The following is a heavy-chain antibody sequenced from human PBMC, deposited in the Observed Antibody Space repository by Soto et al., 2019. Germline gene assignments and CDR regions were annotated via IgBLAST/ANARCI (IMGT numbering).Heavy chain of an antibody. D-gene: IGHD6-6*01. J-gene: IGHJ4*02. CDR3: ARAPYSSSSVDY. CDR1: GGSISSGDYY. V-gene: IGHV4-30-4*01. Sequence: SEILSLTCTVSGGSISSGDYYWSWIRQPPGKGLEWIGYIYYSGSTYYNPSLKSRVTIAVDTSKNQFSLKLSSVTAADTAVHYCARAPYSSSSVDYWGQGTLVTVSS. CDR2: IYYSGST.